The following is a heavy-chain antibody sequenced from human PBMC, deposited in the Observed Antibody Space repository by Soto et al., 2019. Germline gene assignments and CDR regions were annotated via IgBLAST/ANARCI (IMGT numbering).Heavy chain of an antibody. V-gene: IGHV3-33*01. CDR1: GFTFSSYG. Sequence: GGSLRLSCAASGFTFSSYGMHWVRQAPGKGLQWVALIWFDGSNKYYVDSVQGRFTISRDNSKNTLFLQMSSLSADDTAVYYCARVYNGGSYYVFDYWGQGTLVTVSS. CDR3: ARVYNGGSYYVFDY. J-gene: IGHJ4*02. CDR2: IWFDGSNK. D-gene: IGHD1-26*01.